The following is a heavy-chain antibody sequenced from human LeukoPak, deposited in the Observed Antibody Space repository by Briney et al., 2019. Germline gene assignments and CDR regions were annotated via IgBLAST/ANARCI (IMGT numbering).Heavy chain of an antibody. CDR1: GFTFSDYY. CDR3: ARSSYDSSGYYFDY. CDR2: ISSSGSTI. J-gene: IGHJ4*02. Sequence: GGSLRLSCAASGFTFSDYYMSWIRQAPGKGLEWVSYISSSGSTIYYADSVKGRFTISRDNAKNSLYLQMNSLRAKDTAVYYCARSSYDSSGYYFDYWGQGTLVTVSS. V-gene: IGHV3-11*01. D-gene: IGHD3-22*01.